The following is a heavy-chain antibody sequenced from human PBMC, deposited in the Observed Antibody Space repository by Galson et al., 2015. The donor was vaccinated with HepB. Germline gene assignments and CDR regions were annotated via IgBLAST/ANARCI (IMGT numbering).Heavy chain of an antibody. Sequence: SLRLSCAASGFTFSDYAMGWVRQAPGKGLEWVSLISSGGGNIYYADSVRGRFTISRDNSQNTLFLQMNSLRAEDTAVFFCGKFRTNTWFIDYWGQGTLVTVSS. CDR3: GKFRTNTWFIDY. J-gene: IGHJ4*02. D-gene: IGHD3-10*01. CDR2: ISSGGGNI. V-gene: IGHV3-23*01. CDR1: GFTFSDYA.